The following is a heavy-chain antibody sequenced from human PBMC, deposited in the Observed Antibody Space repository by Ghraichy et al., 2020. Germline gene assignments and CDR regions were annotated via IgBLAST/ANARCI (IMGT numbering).Heavy chain of an antibody. J-gene: IGHJ6*02. V-gene: IGHV1-8*01. CDR2: MNPNSGNT. CDR1: GYTFTSYD. D-gene: IGHD3-10*01. Sequence: ASVKVSCKASGYTFTSYDINWVRQATGQGLEWMGWMNPNSGNTGYAQKFQGRVTMTRNTSISTAYMELSSLRSEDTAVYYCAREFKVRGVRPRYYYYYGMDVWGQGTTVTVSS. CDR3: AREFKVRGVRPRYYYYYGMDV.